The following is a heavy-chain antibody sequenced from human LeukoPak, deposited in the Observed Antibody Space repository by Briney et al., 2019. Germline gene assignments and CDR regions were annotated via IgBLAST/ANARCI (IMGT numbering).Heavy chain of an antibody. CDR3: SRHVYSSSWYGGFDI. CDR1: GYSFTSYW. Sequence: GESLRISCKSSGYSFTSYWISWVRQMPGKGLEWMGRIDPSDFYINYNPSFQGHVTISADKPISTAYLQWNSLKASDTAIYYCSRHVYSSSWYGGFDIWGQGTMVTVSP. D-gene: IGHD6-13*01. V-gene: IGHV5-10-1*01. J-gene: IGHJ3*02. CDR2: IDPSDFYI.